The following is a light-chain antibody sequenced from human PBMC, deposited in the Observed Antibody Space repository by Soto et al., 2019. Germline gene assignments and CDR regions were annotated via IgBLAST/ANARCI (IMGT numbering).Light chain of an antibody. CDR3: HVWDSSSDHYV. CDR1: NIGSKS. J-gene: IGLJ1*01. Sequence: SYELTQPPSVSVAPGQTARITCGGNNIGSKSVHWYQQKPGQAPLLVVYDDSGRPSGIPERFSGSNSGNTATLTISRVEAGDEADYYCHVWDSSSDHYVFGTGTKLTVL. CDR2: DDS. V-gene: IGLV3-21*02.